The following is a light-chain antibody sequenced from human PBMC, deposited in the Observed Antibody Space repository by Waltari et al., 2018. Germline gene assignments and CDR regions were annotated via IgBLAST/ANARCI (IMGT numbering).Light chain of an antibody. Sequence: AIRITQSPSSLSASTGDRVTITCRPSQAISSYLAWYQQKPGKAPKLLIYASSTLQSGVPSRFSGSGSGTNFTLTIGCLQSEDLATYFCQQYYGDPLTFGGGTKVEI. CDR3: QQYYGDPLT. CDR2: ASS. CDR1: QAISSY. J-gene: IGKJ4*01. V-gene: IGKV1-8*01.